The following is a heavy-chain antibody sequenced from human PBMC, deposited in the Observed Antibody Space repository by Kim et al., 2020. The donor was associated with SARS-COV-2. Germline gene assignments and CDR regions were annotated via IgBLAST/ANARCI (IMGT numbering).Heavy chain of an antibody. J-gene: IGHJ4*02. V-gene: IGHV1-69*01. D-gene: IGHD3-10*01. Sequence: AQKYQGRGTITADESTSTAYMELSSLRSEDTAVYYCARESTMVRGAVDYWGQGTLVTVSS. CDR3: ARESTMVRGAVDY.